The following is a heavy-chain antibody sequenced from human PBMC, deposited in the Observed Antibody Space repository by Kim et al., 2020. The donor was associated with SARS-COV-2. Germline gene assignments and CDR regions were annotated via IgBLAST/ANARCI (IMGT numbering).Heavy chain of an antibody. J-gene: IGHJ4*02. D-gene: IGHD3-22*01. Sequence: GSLRLSCAASGFTFGSYAMSWVRQAPGKGLEWVSHIVGSGERTSYADSVKGRLTISRDNSGNTLFLEMNSLRAEDTAVYYCAKGTTFYFDSSGYYLNSWGQGIRVTVSS. CDR2: IVGSGERT. CDR3: AKGTTFYFDSSGYYLNS. CDR1: GFTFGSYA. V-gene: IGHV3-23*01.